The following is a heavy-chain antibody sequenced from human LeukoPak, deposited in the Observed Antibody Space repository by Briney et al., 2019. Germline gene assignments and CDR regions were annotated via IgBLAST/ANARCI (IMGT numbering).Heavy chain of an antibody. CDR2: IKQGGSEK. V-gene: IGHV3-7*01. J-gene: IGHJ4*02. D-gene: IGHD3-10*01. Sequence: GGSLRLSCRASGFTFSSHWMTWVRQAPGKGPQWVADIKQGGSEKNYVDSVKGRFTISRDDDKNSLYLQMNTLRAEDTAVYYCAKDIYRPTGKWFGVPGDYWGQGTLVTVSS. CDR1: GFTFSSHW. CDR3: AKDIYRPTGKWFGVPGDY.